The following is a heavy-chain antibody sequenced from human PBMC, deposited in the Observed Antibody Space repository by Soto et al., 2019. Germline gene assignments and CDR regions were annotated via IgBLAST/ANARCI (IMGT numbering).Heavy chain of an antibody. CDR2: IITTSGAI. CDR1: GFTFSSYE. D-gene: IGHD3-10*01. CDR3: ARDRRTMVAGITDFFDY. Sequence: GGSLRLSCEGSGFTFSSYEMNWVRQAPGKGLEWISYIITTSGAIFYADSVKGRFTISRDNSKNSLYLQMNSLRAEDTAVYYCARDRRTMVAGITDFFDYWGQGTPVTVSS. V-gene: IGHV3-48*03. J-gene: IGHJ4*02.